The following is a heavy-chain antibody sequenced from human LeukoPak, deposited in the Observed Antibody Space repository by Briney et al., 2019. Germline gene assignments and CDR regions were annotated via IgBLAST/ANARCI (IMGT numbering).Heavy chain of an antibody. D-gene: IGHD4-17*01. V-gene: IGHV3-23*01. CDR1: GFTFDDYA. CDR3: AKSYYGDSNYFDY. CDR2: ISGSGGST. Sequence: GGSLRLSCAASGFTFDDYAMHWVRQAPGKGLEWVSAISGSGGSTYYADSVKGRFTISRDSSKNTLYLQMNSLRAEDTAVYYCAKSYYGDSNYFDYWGQGTLVTVCS. J-gene: IGHJ4*02.